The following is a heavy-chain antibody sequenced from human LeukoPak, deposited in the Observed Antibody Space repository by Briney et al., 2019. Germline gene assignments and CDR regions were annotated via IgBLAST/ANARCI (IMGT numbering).Heavy chain of an antibody. D-gene: IGHD4-17*01. CDR1: GYTFTGYY. Sequence: ASVKVSCKASGYTFTGYYMRWVRQAPGQGLEWLGWINPNSGGTRSAQKFQGRVTLTRDTSISTLYMELGRLRYDDTAVYYCARDRYGDYVSFDSWGQGTLVTVSS. V-gene: IGHV1-2*02. CDR2: INPNSGGT. CDR3: ARDRYGDYVSFDS. J-gene: IGHJ4*02.